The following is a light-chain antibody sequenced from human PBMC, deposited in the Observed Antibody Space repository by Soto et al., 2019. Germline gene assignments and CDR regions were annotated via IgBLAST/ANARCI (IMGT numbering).Light chain of an antibody. CDR3: SSYTSGSTWV. V-gene: IGLV2-14*01. Sequence: QSALTQPASVSRSPGQSITISCTGTSSDFGAYNYVSWYQQHPGKAPKLMIYEVSNRPSGVSNRFSGSKSGNTACLTISGLQAEYEGDYYCSSYTSGSTWVFGGGTKVTVL. CDR2: EVS. CDR1: SSDFGAYNY. J-gene: IGLJ3*02.